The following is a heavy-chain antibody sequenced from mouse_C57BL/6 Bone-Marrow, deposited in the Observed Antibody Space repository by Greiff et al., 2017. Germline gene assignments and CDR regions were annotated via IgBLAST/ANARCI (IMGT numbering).Heavy chain of an antibody. Sequence: EVKLVESGGGLVKPGGSLKLSCAASGFTFSDYAMHWVRQAPEKGLEWVAYISSGSNTINYADTVTGRFTFSRDNDKHTLLLQMTSLRSEDTAMYYCARRLVFDYWGQGTTLTVSS. D-gene: IGHD2-2*01. CDR1: GFTFSDYA. V-gene: IGHV5-17*01. J-gene: IGHJ2*01. CDR2: ISSGSNTI. CDR3: ARRLVFDY.